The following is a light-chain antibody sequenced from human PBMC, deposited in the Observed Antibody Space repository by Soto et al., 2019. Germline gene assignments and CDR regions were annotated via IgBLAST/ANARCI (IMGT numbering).Light chain of an antibody. Sequence: QSVLTQPPSMSAAPGQKVTISCTGTMSSIDANQVAWYQQFPGTIPKLLIFDNDKRPSGIPDRFSGSKSGTSATLDISGLQTGDEDVYYCGTRDSKRRGDGVFGGGTKVTVL. CDR2: DND. CDR3: GTRDSKRRGDGV. CDR1: MSSIDANQ. V-gene: IGLV1-51*01. J-gene: IGLJ3*02.